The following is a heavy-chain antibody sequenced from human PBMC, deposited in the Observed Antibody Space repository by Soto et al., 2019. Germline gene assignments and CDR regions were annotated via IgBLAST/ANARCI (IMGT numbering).Heavy chain of an antibody. Sequence: SVKVSCKASGGTFSSYAISWVRQAPGQGLEWMGGIIPIFGTANYAQKFQGRVTITADKSTSTSYMELSSLRSEDTAVYYCARSPGFIWFGELHWRQGTLVTVSS. CDR2: IIPIFGTA. D-gene: IGHD3-10*01. CDR3: ARSPGFIWFGELH. CDR1: GGTFSSYA. V-gene: IGHV1-69*06. J-gene: IGHJ4*02.